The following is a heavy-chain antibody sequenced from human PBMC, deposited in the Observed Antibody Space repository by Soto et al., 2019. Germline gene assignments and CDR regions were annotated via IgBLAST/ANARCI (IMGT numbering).Heavy chain of an antibody. CDR2: ISSSGSTI. CDR1: GFTFSDYY. CDR3: ARDRINYYYYMDV. J-gene: IGHJ6*03. V-gene: IGHV3-11*01. D-gene: IGHD2-15*01. Sequence: PGGSLRLSCAPSGFTFSDYYMSWIRQAPGKGLEWVSYISSSGSTIYYADSVKGRFTISRDNAKNSLYLQMNSLRAEDTAVYYCARDRINYYYYMDVWGKGTTVTVSS.